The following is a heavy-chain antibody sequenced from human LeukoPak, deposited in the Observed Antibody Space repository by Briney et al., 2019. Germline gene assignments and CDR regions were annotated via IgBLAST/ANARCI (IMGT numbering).Heavy chain of an antibody. CDR1: GFTFSNYW. J-gene: IGHJ5*02. V-gene: IGHV3-7*01. CDR3: ARDKIEGPTKLDS. Sequence: PGGSLRLSCIASGFTFSNYWMSSVRQAPGKGPEWVANIKQDEGERYYVDSVKGRFTISRDNAKNSLYLEMNSLRAEDTAVYYCARDKIEGPTKLDSWGQGTLVTVSP. D-gene: IGHD2-2*01. CDR2: IKQDEGER.